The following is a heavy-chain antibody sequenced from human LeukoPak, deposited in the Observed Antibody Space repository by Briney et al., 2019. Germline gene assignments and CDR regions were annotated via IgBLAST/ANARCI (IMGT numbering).Heavy chain of an antibody. CDR1: GYSFTSYW. Sequence: GESLKISCKGSGYSFTSYWIGWVRQMPGKGLEWVGIIYPCDSDTRYSPSFQGQVTVSADKSISTAYLQWSSLKASDTAMYYCARLYDILTGNSFDYWGQGTLVTVSS. CDR3: ARLYDILTGNSFDY. J-gene: IGHJ4*02. D-gene: IGHD3-9*01. CDR2: IYPCDSDT. V-gene: IGHV5-51*01.